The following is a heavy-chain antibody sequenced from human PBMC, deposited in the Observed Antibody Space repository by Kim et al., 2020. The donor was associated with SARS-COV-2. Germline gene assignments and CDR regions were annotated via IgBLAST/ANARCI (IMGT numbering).Heavy chain of an antibody. CDR2: IYYSGST. V-gene: IGHV4-39*01. J-gene: IGHJ4*02. CDR3: ARPIKALGFDY. Sequence: SETLSLTCTVSGGSISSSSYYWGWIRQPPGKGLEWIGSIYYSGSTYYNPSLKSRVTISVDTSKNQFSLKLSSVTAADTAVYYCARPIKALGFDYWGQGTLVTVSS. CDR1: GGSISSSSYY. D-gene: IGHD7-27*01.